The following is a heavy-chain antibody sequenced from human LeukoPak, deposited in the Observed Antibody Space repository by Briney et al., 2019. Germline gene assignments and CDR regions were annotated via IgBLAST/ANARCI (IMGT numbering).Heavy chain of an antibody. V-gene: IGHV3-7*03. CDR3: ATLYGSGSYYNFNYYYYGMDV. CDR2: INPDGSET. J-gene: IGHJ6*02. Sequence: PGGSLRLSCAVSGFTLSSNWMGWVRQAPGKGLEWVANINPDGSETYYVDSVKGRFTISRDNAKNSLYLQMNSLRAEDTAVYYCATLYGSGSYYNFNYYYYGMDVWGQGTTVTVSS. D-gene: IGHD3-10*01. CDR1: GFTLSSNW.